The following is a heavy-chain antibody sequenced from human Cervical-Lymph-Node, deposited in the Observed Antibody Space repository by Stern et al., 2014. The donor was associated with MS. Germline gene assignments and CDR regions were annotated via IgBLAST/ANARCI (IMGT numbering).Heavy chain of an antibody. Sequence: DQLVESGGGVVQPGRSLRLSCAASGFTFSSHAIHWVRQAPGTGLEWVAVIWSDGNNKYYVDSVKGRFTIFRDNSQNTVYLQMNTLRAEDTAVYYCARDRDTSAYYWGYDAFDFWGQGTMVTVSS. CDR1: GFTFSSHA. CDR3: ARDRDTSAYYWGYDAFDF. CDR2: IWSDGNNK. D-gene: IGHD3-22*01. J-gene: IGHJ3*01. V-gene: IGHV3-33*01.